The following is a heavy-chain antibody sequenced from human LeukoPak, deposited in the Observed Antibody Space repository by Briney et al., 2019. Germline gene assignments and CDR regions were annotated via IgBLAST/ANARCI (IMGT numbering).Heavy chain of an antibody. CDR3: ARPRLTIAATGPNLDYFDS. CDR2: INPNSGGT. V-gene: IGHV1-2*02. J-gene: IGHJ4*02. Sequence: ASVKVSCKASGYTFTGYYMHWVRQAPGQGLEWMGWINPNSGGTNYAQKFQGRVTMTRDTSISTAYMELSRLRSDDTAVYYCARPRLTIAATGPNLDYFDSWGQGTLVTVSS. D-gene: IGHD6-13*01. CDR1: GYTFTGYY.